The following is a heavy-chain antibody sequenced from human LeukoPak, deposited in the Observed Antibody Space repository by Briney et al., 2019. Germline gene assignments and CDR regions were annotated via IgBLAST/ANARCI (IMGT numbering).Heavy chain of an antibody. Sequence: TLSLTCTVSGGSISSGGFYWSWIRQPPGKGLEWIGYIYHTGSAYYNPSLKSRVTISVDRSKNQVSLKLSSVAAADTAVYYCARGGSSSSYDFDYWGQGSLVTVSS. V-gene: IGHV4-30-2*01. J-gene: IGHJ4*02. CDR1: GGSISSGGFY. CDR2: IYHTGSA. CDR3: ARGGSSSSYDFDY. D-gene: IGHD6-6*01.